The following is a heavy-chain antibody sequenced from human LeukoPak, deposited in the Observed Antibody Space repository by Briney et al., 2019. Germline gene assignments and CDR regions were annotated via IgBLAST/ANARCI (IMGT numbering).Heavy chain of an antibody. D-gene: IGHD3-3*01. V-gene: IGHV1-18*01. CDR1: GYTLPSYG. CDR3: ARDPADRYYDFWSGYAKGGSFDY. Sequence: ASVNVSCKASGYTLPSYGISWVRQAPAQGLEGMGWINAYNGNTNYAHKLQGRVTMTTDTSTSTAYMELRSLRSDDTAVYYCARDPADRYYDFWSGYAKGGSFDYWGQGTLVTVSS. J-gene: IGHJ4*02. CDR2: INAYNGNT.